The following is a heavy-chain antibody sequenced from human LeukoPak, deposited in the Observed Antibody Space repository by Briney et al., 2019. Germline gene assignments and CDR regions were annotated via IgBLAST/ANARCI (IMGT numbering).Heavy chain of an antibody. V-gene: IGHV4-39*01. CDR3: ATLNSNTMDSSGSYRDYYYGMDV. D-gene: IGHD6-19*01. Sequence: SETLSLTCTVSGGSISSSSYYWGWIRQPPGKGLEWIGSIYYSGSTYYNPSLKSRVTISVDTSKNPFSLKLSSVTAADTAVYYCATLNSNTMDSSGSYRDYYYGMDVWGQGTTVTVSS. CDR2: IYYSGST. J-gene: IGHJ6*02. CDR1: GGSISSSSYY.